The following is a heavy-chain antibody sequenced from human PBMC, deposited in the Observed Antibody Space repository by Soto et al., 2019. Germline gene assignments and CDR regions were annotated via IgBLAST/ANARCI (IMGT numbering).Heavy chain of an antibody. CDR3: ARDAAVPGESDRFDY. V-gene: IGHV4-4*02. CDR1: GDSVTSNVW. CDR2: AYHYGLT. J-gene: IGHJ4*02. D-gene: IGHD6-19*01. Sequence: QVQLQESGPGLVKPSGTLSLTCAVSGDSVTSNVWWSWVRQPPGKGLEWIGEAYHYGLTDYNPSLKSRVTMSVDTSKNEFSLKLTSLTAADTAIYYCARDAAVPGESDRFDYWGQGTLVTVSS.